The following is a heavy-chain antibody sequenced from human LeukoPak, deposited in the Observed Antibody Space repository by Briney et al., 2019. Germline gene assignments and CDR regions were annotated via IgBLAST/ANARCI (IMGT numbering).Heavy chain of an antibody. Sequence: PSGTLSLTCAVSGVSISSSNWWSWVRQPPGKGLDWIGEIYHSGSTNYNPSLKSRVTISVDTSKNQFSLKLSSVTAADTAVYYCARPYCSSTSCPLHFDYWGQGTLVIVSS. CDR1: GVSISSSNW. J-gene: IGHJ4*02. D-gene: IGHD2-2*01. CDR3: ARPYCSSTSCPLHFDY. CDR2: IYHSGST. V-gene: IGHV4-4*02.